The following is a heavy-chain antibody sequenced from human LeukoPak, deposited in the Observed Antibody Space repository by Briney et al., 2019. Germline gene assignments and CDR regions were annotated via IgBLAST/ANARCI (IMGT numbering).Heavy chain of an antibody. CDR1: GGPITSYY. CDR2: IYYSGGT. D-gene: IGHD3-10*01. V-gene: IGHV4-59*01. Sequence: SETLSLTCTVSGGPITSYYWSWIRQPPGKGLEWIGYIYYSGGTNYNPSLKSRVAISKNTSKNQFSLRLTSVTAADTAVYYCARGGFGELLPDWFFDLWGRGTLVTVSS. J-gene: IGHJ2*01. CDR3: ARGGFGELLPDWFFDL.